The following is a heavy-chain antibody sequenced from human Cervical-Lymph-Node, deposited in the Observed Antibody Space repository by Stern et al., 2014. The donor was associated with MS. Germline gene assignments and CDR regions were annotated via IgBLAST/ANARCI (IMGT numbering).Heavy chain of an antibody. D-gene: IGHD6-13*01. CDR3: ARDPSWSLGYYGMDV. Sequence: VQLVQSGGGLVQPGGSLRLSCAASGFTVSSNYMSWVRQAPGKGLEWVSVIYSGGSTYYADSVKGRFTISRDNSKNTLYLQMNSLRAEDTAVYYCARDPSWSLGYYGMDVWGQGTTVTVSS. V-gene: IGHV3-66*01. J-gene: IGHJ6*02. CDR2: IYSGGST. CDR1: GFTVSSNY.